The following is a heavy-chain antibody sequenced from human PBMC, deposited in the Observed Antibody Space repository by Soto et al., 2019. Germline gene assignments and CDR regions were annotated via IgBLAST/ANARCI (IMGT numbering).Heavy chain of an antibody. V-gene: IGHV3-23*01. Sequence: RRLSCAASGFTFSSYAMTWVRQAPGKGLEWVSGISNSGGGTYYANSVKGRFTISRDNSKNTLYLQMNSLRAEDTAVYYCAKTAVAGPAYYHYGYWGQGTLVTVSS. CDR1: GFTFSSYA. D-gene: IGHD6-19*01. J-gene: IGHJ4*02. CDR3: AKTAVAGPAYYHYGY. CDR2: ISNSGGGT.